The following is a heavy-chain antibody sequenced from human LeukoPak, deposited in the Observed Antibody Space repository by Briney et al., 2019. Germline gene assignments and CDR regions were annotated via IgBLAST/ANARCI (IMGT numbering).Heavy chain of an antibody. CDR2: ISYSGNT. CDR3: ARRVLSGFVDY. D-gene: IGHD5-12*01. CDR1: GGGISADY. V-gene: IGHV4-59*08. J-gene: IGHJ4*02. Sequence: SETLSLTCAVSGGGISADYWIWIRQPPGTGLEWIGYISYSGNTNYNPSLTSRDTISQDTSKNQFSLRLSSVTAADTAMYYCARRVLSGFVDYWGQGTLVTVSS.